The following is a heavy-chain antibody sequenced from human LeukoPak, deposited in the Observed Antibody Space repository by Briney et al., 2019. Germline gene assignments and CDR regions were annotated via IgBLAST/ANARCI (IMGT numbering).Heavy chain of an antibody. Sequence: GASVKVSCKASGYTCASYSINWVRQAPGQGLEWMGWISAYNGNTEYAQKLQGRVTMTTDTSTATAYMELRSLRSDDTAVYYCARGGNYFRFDPWGQGTLVTVSS. V-gene: IGHV1-18*01. CDR1: GYTCASYS. J-gene: IGHJ5*02. D-gene: IGHD1-26*01. CDR3: ARGGNYFRFDP. CDR2: ISAYNGNT.